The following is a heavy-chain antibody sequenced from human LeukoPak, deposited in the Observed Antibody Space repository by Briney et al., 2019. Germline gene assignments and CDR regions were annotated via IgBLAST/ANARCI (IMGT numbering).Heavy chain of an antibody. CDR3: ATPRSGSYYLFYYYGMDV. D-gene: IGHD3-10*01. Sequence: ASVKVSCKASGGTFSSYAISWVRQAPGQGLEWMGGIIPILGTANYAQKFQGRVTITADESTSTAYMELSSLRSEDTAVYYCATPRSGSYYLFYYYGMDVWGQGTTVTVSS. CDR2: IIPILGTA. CDR1: GGTFSSYA. V-gene: IGHV1-69*01. J-gene: IGHJ6*02.